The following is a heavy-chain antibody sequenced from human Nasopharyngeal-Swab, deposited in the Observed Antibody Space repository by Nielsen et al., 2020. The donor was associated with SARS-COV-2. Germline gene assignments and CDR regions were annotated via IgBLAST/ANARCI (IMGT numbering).Heavy chain of an antibody. CDR3: ARSRGGSYFYGMDV. V-gene: IGHV3-30-3*01. Sequence: GESLKISCAASGFTFSSYAMHWVRQAPGKGLEWAAVISYDGSNKYYADSVKGRFTISRDNSKNTLYLQMNSLRAEDTAVYYCARSRGGSYFYGMDVWGQGTTVTVSS. J-gene: IGHJ6*02. CDR2: ISYDGSNK. CDR1: GFTFSSYA. D-gene: IGHD1-26*01.